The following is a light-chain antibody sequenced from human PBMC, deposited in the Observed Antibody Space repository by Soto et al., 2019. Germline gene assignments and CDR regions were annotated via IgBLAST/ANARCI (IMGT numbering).Light chain of an antibody. CDR1: QRISSW. V-gene: IGKV1-5*03. CDR3: QQYNSPYT. CDR2: KAS. Sequence: DIQMTQSPSTLSASVGDRVTITCRASQRISSWLAWYQQKPGKAPKLLIYKASSLESGVPSRFSGSGSGTEFTLTISSLHPDDFATYYCQQYNSPYTFGQGPKLEIK. J-gene: IGKJ2*01.